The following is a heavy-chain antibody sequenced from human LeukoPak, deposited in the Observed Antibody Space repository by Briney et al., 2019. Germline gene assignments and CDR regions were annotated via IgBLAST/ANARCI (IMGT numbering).Heavy chain of an antibody. CDR1: GFTFDDYA. Sequence: GRSLRLSCAASGFTFDDYAMHWVRQAPGKGLEWVSGISWNSGSIGYADSVKGRFTISRDNAKNSLYLQMNSLRAEDTALYYCAKSRGAAARAFDIWGQGTMVTVSS. V-gene: IGHV3-9*01. CDR2: ISWNSGSI. D-gene: IGHD6-13*01. J-gene: IGHJ3*02. CDR3: AKSRGAAARAFDI.